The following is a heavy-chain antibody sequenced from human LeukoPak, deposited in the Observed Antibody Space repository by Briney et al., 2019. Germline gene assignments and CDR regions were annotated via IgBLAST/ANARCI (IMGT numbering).Heavy chain of an antibody. CDR1: EFTFSRYG. CDR3: AREGVSIAAAGTPNFYYYYMDV. Sequence: GGSLRLSCAASEFTFSRYGMHWVRQAPGKGLEWVAVIWYDGSNKYYADSVKGRFTISRDNSKNTLYLQMNSLRAEDTAVYYCAREGVSIAAAGTPNFYYYYMDVWGKGTTVTVSS. V-gene: IGHV3-33*01. J-gene: IGHJ6*03. CDR2: IWYDGSNK. D-gene: IGHD6-13*01.